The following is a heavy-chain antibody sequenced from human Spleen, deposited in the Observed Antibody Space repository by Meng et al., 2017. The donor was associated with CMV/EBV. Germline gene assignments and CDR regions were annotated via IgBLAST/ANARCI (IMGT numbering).Heavy chain of an antibody. CDR3: ARERYLVPAASPDYYYYGMDV. D-gene: IGHD2-2*01. CDR2: INPSGGST. CDR1: GYTFTTYY. V-gene: IGHV1-46*01. Sequence: ASVKVSCKASGYTFTTYYMHWVRQAPGQGLEWMGRINPSGGSTRYTQKFQGRVTMTRDSFITTAYMEVSSLRSDDTAVYYCARERYLVPAASPDYYYYGMDVWGQGTTVTVSS. J-gene: IGHJ6*02.